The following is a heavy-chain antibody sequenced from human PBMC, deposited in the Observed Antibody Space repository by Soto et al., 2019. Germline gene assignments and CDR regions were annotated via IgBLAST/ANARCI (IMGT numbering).Heavy chain of an antibody. D-gene: IGHD1-26*01. CDR2: IYYSGST. CDR1: GGSISSSSYY. J-gene: IGHJ4*02. CDR3: AVESGSYVVEDY. Sequence: QLQLQESGPGLVKPSETLSLTCTVSGGSISSSSYYWGWIRQPPGKGLEWIGSIYYSGSTYYNPSLKSRVTISVETSKNQFSLKLSSVTAADTAVYYCAVESGSYVVEDYWGQGTLVTVSS. V-gene: IGHV4-39*01.